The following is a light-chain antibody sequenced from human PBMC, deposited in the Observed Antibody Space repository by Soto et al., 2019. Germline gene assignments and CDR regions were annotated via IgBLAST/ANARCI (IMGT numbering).Light chain of an antibody. Sequence: QLVLTQSPSASASLGASVKFTCTLSSGHSSYAIAWHQQQPEKGPRYLMKLNSDGSHNKGDGIPDRFSGSSSGAERYLTISSLQSEDEADYYCQTWDTGSVIFGGGTKPTVL. CDR3: QTWDTGSVI. CDR1: SGHSSYA. J-gene: IGLJ2*01. V-gene: IGLV4-69*01. CDR2: LNSDGSH.